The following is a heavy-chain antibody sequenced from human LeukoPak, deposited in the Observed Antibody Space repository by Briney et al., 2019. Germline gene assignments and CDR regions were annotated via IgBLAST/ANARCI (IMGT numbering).Heavy chain of an antibody. CDR2: ISYDGSDK. CDR3: AKDKVERHYFDY. CDR1: GFTFSGYG. D-gene: IGHD1-1*01. Sequence: PGRSLRLSCAASGFTFSGYGMHWVRQAPGKGLEWVAVISYDGSDKYYADSVKGRFTISRDNSKNTLYLQMNSLRAEDTAVYYCAKDKVERHYFDYWGQGTLVTVSS. V-gene: IGHV3-30*18. J-gene: IGHJ4*02.